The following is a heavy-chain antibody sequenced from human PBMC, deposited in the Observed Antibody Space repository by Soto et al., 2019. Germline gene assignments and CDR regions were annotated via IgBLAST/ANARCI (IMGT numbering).Heavy chain of an antibody. D-gene: IGHD2-15*01. CDR2: ISGSGGST. J-gene: IGHJ4*02. V-gene: IGHV3-23*01. CDR3: AKFDIVVVVAASGHGGFDY. Sequence: GGSLRLSCAASGFTFSSYAMSWVRQAPGKGLEWVSAISGSGGSTYYADSVKGRFTISRDNSKNTLYLQMNSLRAEDTAVYYCAKFDIVVVVAASGHGGFDYWGQGTLVTVSS. CDR1: GFTFSSYA.